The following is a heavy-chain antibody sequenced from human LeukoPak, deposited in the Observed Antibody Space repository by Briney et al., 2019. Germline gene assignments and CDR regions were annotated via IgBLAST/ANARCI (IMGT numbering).Heavy chain of an antibody. D-gene: IGHD5-18*01. CDR2: ISSSSTTI. V-gene: IGHV3-48*04. CDR1: GFTFSTYY. CDR3: ATSRGSTYSYRALELPPSLVD. J-gene: IGHJ4*02. Sequence: GGSLRLSCAASGFTFSTYYMTWVRQAPGKGLEWLSSISSSSTTIYYADSVKGRFTISRDNAQNSLYLQMNGLRTEDTAVYYCATSRGSTYSYRALELPPSLVDGGRETRVTVSS.